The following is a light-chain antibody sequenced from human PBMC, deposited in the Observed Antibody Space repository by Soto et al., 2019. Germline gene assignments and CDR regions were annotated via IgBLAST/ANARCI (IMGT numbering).Light chain of an antibody. V-gene: IGKV3-20*01. CDR1: QSVSSSY. CDR2: GAS. Sequence: EIVLTQSPGTLSLSQGERATLSCRASQSVSSSYLAWYQQKPGQAPRLLIYGASSRATGIPHRFSGSGSGTDFTLTISRLEPEDCAVYYCQQYGSSPWTFGQGTKVDIK. J-gene: IGKJ1*01. CDR3: QQYGSSPWT.